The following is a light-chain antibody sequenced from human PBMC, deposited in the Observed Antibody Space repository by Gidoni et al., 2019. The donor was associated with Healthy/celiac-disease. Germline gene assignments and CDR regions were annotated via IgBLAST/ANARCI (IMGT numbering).Light chain of an antibody. CDR3: AAWDDSLNGVV. CDR2: SNN. CDR1: SSNIGSNT. V-gene: IGLV1-44*01. J-gene: IGLJ2*01. Sequence: HSTSASGTPGQRVTISCSGSSSNIGSNTVNWYQQLPGTAPKLLIYSNNQRPSGVPDRFSGSKSGTSASLAISGLQSEDEADYYCAAWDDSLNGVVFGGGTKLTV.